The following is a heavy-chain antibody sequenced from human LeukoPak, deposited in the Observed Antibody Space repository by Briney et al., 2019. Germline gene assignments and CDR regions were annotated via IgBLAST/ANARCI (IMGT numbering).Heavy chain of an antibody. J-gene: IGHJ3*02. Sequence: GGSLRLSCAASGFTFSNYAMSWVRQAPGKGLDWVSFISGSGVNTYYADSVKGRLTISRDNSKDTLYLQMNGLRAEDTAVYYCARGLISGNYYHAFDIWGQGTMVTVSS. V-gene: IGHV3-23*01. CDR1: GFTFSNYA. D-gene: IGHD1-26*01. CDR2: ISGSGVNT. CDR3: ARGLISGNYYHAFDI.